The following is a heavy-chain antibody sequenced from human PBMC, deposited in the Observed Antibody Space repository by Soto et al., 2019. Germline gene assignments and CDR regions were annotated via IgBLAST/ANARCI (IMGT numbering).Heavy chain of an antibody. CDR2: IIPIFGTA. J-gene: IGHJ6*02. D-gene: IGHD3-22*01. V-gene: IGHV1-69*13. CDR3: ARVGYYYDSSGSYYYYYYGMDV. CDR1: GGTFSSYA. Sequence: SVKVSCKASGGTFSSYAISWVRQAPGQGLEWMGGIIPIFGTANYAQKFQGRVTITADESTSTAYMELSSLRSEDAAVYYCARVGYYYDSSGSYYYYYYGMDVWGQGTTVTVSS.